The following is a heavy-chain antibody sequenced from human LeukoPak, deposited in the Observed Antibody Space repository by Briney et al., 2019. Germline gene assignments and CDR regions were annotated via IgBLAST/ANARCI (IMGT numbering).Heavy chain of an antibody. CDR3: AKVAGWDLLKDAFDI. J-gene: IGHJ3*02. Sequence: GRSLRLSCAASGLSFSSNGMHWVRQAPGKVLEWVADISYDGIDKYYGDSVKGRFTISRDNSKNTLYLQMNSLRPEDTAVYYCAKVAGWDLLKDAFDIWGQGTMVIVSS. CDR2: ISYDGIDK. D-gene: IGHD6-19*01. CDR1: GLSFSSNG. V-gene: IGHV3-30*18.